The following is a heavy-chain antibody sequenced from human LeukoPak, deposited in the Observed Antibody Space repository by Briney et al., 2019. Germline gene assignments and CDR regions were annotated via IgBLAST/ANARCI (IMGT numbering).Heavy chain of an antibody. J-gene: IGHJ6*02. Sequence: QAGGSLRLSCAASGFTFSSYAMHWVRQAPGKGLEWVAVISYDGSNKYYADSVKGRFTISRDNSKNTLYLQMNSLRAEDTAVYYCARDATMVRGVPYYYYGMDVWGQGTTVTVSS. CDR3: ARDATMVRGVPYYYYGMDV. CDR1: GFTFSSYA. V-gene: IGHV3-30-3*01. CDR2: ISYDGSNK. D-gene: IGHD3-10*01.